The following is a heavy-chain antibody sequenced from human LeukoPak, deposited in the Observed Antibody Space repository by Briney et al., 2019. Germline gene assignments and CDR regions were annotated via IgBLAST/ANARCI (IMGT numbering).Heavy chain of an antibody. V-gene: IGHV4-38-2*02. CDR3: ARDSSSWMFDY. CDR2: IYNSGST. D-gene: IGHD6-13*01. J-gene: IGHJ4*02. CDR1: GYSISSGYY. Sequence: SETLSLTCAVSGYSISSGYYWGWIRQPPGKGLEWIGSIYNSGSTYYNPSLKSRVTISVDTSKNQFSLKLSSVTAADTAVYYCARDSSSWMFDYWGQGTLVTVSS.